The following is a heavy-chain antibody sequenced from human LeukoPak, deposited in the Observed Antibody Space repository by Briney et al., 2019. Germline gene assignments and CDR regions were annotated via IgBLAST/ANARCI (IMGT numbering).Heavy chain of an antibody. V-gene: IGHV4-30-2*01. Sequence: SQTLSLTCAVSGGSISSGGYSWSWIRQPPGKGLEWIGYIYHSGSTYYNPSLKSRVTISVDRSKNQFSLKLSSVTAADTAVYYCARGPRPIDYWGQGTLVTVSP. CDR3: ARGPRPIDY. CDR2: IYHSGST. CDR1: GGSISSGGYS. J-gene: IGHJ4*02.